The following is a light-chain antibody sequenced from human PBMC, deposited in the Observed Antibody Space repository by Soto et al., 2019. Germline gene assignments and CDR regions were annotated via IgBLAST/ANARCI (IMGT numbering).Light chain of an antibody. CDR1: QNVLSD. CDR2: GAT. J-gene: IGKJ1*01. Sequence: EFLLTQSPATLSVSPGETATLSCRASQNVLSDLAWYQQKPGQAPRLLVYGATTRATDAPAKFRGRGSGTEFSLTISSLQSEDSATYYCQQYRSWPRTFGQGSRVEI. CDR3: QQYRSWPRT. V-gene: IGKV3-15*01.